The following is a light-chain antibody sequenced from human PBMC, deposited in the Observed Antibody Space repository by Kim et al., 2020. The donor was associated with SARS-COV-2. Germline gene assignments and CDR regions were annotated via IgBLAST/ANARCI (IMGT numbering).Light chain of an antibody. J-gene: IGLJ2*01. V-gene: IGLV1-44*01. CDR3: AAWDDSLNGHVV. Sequence: QRVTISCSGSSSNIGVNTVNWYQQLPGTAPKLLIYTNNQRPPGVSDRFSGSKSGTSASLAISGLQSEDEADYYCAAWDDSLNGHVVFGGGTKLTVL. CDR1: SSNIGVNT. CDR2: TNN.